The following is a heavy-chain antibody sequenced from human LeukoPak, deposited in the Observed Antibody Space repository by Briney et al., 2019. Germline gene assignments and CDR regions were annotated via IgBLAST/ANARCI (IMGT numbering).Heavy chain of an antibody. V-gene: IGHV3-30-3*01. CDR2: ISYDGSNK. J-gene: IGHJ4*02. D-gene: IGHD2-2*01. CDR3: AKGACSTSCYQADYYFDY. CDR1: GFTFSSYA. Sequence: GGSLRLSCAASGFTFSSYAMHWVRQAPGKGLEWVAVISYDGSNKYYADSVKGRFTISRDNSKNTLYLQMNSLRAEDTAVYYCAKGACSTSCYQADYYFDYWGQGTLVTVSS.